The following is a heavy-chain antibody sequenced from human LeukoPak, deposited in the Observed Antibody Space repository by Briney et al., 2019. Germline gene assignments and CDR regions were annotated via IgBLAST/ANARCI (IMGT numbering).Heavy chain of an antibody. V-gene: IGHV3-30*04. CDR1: GFNFNVYA. CDR3: ARGKMRTLALAEYLQD. J-gene: IGHJ1*01. Sequence: GRSLRLSCEASGFNFNVYAMHWVRQAPGKGLEWVAATSYDGSKIYYSDSVQGRFTISSDNSKNTLYLQMNSLTTDDTAVYYCARGKMRTLALAEYLQDWGQGTLVTVSS. CDR2: TSYDGSKI.